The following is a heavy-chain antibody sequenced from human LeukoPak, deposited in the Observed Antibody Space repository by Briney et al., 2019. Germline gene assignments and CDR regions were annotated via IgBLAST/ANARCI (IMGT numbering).Heavy chain of an antibody. J-gene: IGHJ4*02. Sequence: PSETLSLTCTVSGGSISSFYWSWIRQPAGKGLEWIGRIYTSGSTDYNPSLKSRATMSVDTSKNQFSLKLSFVTAADTAVYYCARGPPPDFDCWGQGTLVTVSS. CDR1: GGSISSFY. V-gene: IGHV4-4*07. CDR3: ARGPPPDFDC. CDR2: IYTSGST.